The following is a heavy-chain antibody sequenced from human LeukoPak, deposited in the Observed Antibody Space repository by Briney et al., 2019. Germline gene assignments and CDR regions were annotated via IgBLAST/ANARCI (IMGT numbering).Heavy chain of an antibody. D-gene: IGHD4-17*01. J-gene: IGHJ4*02. CDR1: GCTFSSYA. CDR3: ARVNGDYPDY. Sequence: SVKVSCKASGCTFSSYAISWVRQAPGQGLEWMGRIIPKFGTANYAQKFQGRVTITADKSTSTVYMELSSLRSEDTAVYYCARVNGDYPDYWGQGTLVTVSS. V-gene: IGHV1-69*06. CDR2: IIPKFGTA.